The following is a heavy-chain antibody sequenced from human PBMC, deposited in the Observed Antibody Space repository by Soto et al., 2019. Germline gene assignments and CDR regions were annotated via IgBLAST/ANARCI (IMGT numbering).Heavy chain of an antibody. J-gene: IGHJ4*02. V-gene: IGHV3-23*01. CDR1: GFTFSVYA. CDR2: ISGNGGST. Sequence: GGSLRLSCGASGFTFSVYAMTWVRQAPGKGLEWVSAISGNGGSTYYADSVKGRFTISRDNSKSTLHLQMNSLRVEDTAVYYCAKDRTFGPPLVRFDSWGQGTLVTISS. CDR3: AKDRTFGPPLVRFDS. D-gene: IGHD6-6*01.